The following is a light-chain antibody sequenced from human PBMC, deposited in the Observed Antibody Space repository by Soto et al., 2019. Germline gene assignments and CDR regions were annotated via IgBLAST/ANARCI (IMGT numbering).Light chain of an antibody. J-gene: IGLJ3*02. Sequence: QSVLTQPPSVCGAPEQRVTISCTGSSSNIGAGYDVHWYQQLPGTAPKLLIYGNSNRPSGVPDRFSGSKSGTSASLAITGLQAEDEADYYCQSYDSSLSAMFGGGTQLTVL. CDR3: QSYDSSLSAM. V-gene: IGLV1-40*01. CDR1: SSNIGAGYD. CDR2: GNS.